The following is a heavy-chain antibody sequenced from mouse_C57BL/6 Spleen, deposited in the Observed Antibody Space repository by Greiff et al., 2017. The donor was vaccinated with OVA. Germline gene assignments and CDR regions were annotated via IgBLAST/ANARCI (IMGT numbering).Heavy chain of an antibody. D-gene: IGHD3-2*02. CDR2: ISDGGSYT. Sequence: DVHLVESGGGLVKPGGSLKLSCAASGFTFSSYAMSWVRQTPEKRLEWVATISDGGSYTYYPDNVKGRFTISRDNAKNNLYLQMSHLKSEDTAMYYCARDSSGYPYYFDYWGQGTTLTVSS. J-gene: IGHJ2*01. V-gene: IGHV5-4*01. CDR3: ARDSSGYPYYFDY. CDR1: GFTFSSYA.